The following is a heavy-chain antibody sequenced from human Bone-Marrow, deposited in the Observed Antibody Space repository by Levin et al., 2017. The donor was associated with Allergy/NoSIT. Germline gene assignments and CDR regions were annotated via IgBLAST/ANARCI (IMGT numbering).Heavy chain of an antibody. CDR2: IKSKTDGGTT. Sequence: GESLKISCAASGFTFSNAWMNWVRQAPGKGLEWVGRIKSKTDGGTTDYAAPVKGRFTISRDDSKNTLYLQMNSLKTEDTAVYYCTTDGGFGELSDYWGQGTLVTVSS. CDR1: GFTFSNAW. D-gene: IGHD3-10*01. J-gene: IGHJ4*02. CDR3: TTDGGFGELSDY. V-gene: IGHV3-15*07.